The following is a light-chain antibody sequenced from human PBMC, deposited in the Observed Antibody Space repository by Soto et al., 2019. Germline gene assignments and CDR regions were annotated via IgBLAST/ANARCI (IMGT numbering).Light chain of an antibody. Sequence: DIVMTQSPLSLPVTPGEQASISCRSSQSLLHSNGYNYLDWYLQKPGQSPQLLIYLGSNRASGVPDRFSGSGSGTDFTLKISRGEAEDVGVYYCMQGGTFGQGTKLEIK. CDR3: MQGGT. CDR1: QSLLHSNGYNY. J-gene: IGKJ2*01. V-gene: IGKV2-28*01. CDR2: LGS.